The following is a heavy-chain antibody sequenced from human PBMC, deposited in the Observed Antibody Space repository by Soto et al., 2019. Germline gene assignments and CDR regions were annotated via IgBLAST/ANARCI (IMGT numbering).Heavy chain of an antibody. CDR3: ARLVDGYPGY. CDR1: GYTCTSQW. D-gene: IGHD5-12*01. CDR2: IFPGDSDT. J-gene: IGHJ4*01. V-gene: IGHV5-51*01. Sequence: PGECLKISGKASGYTCTSQWIGWVRQKPGIGLEWMGLIFPGDSDTRYSPSFQGQVTISADKSISTAFLQWSSLEASDTDMYYCARLVDGYPGYWGHGTLVPVSP.